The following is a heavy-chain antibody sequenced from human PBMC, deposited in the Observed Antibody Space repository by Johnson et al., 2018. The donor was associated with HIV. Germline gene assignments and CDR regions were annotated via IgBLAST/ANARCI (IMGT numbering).Heavy chain of an antibody. CDR3: TRQHYYDSSGQGGGLDI. Sequence: VQLVESGGGVVRPGGSLKLSCVGSGFTFEDHGMSWVRQAPGKGLEWVSGIDWNGGRQGYVDSVKGRFTISRDNAKNSLYMEMNNLRAEDTAFYYCTRQHYYDSSGQGGGLDIWGQGTMVSVSS. CDR1: GFTFEDHG. J-gene: IGHJ3*02. CDR2: IDWNGGRQ. V-gene: IGHV3-20*04. D-gene: IGHD3-22*01.